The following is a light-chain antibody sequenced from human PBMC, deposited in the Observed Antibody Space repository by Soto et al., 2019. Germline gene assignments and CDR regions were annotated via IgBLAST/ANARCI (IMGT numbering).Light chain of an antibody. V-gene: IGLV1-40*01. J-gene: IGLJ2*01. Sequence: SVLTQPPSVSGAPGQRVTISCTGSSSNIGAGYDVHWYQQLPGTAPKLLICGNSNRPSGVPDRFSGSKSGTSASLAITGLQAEDEADYYCQSYDSSLSGRVVFGGGTKLTVL. CDR2: GNS. CDR1: SSNIGAGYD. CDR3: QSYDSSLSGRVV.